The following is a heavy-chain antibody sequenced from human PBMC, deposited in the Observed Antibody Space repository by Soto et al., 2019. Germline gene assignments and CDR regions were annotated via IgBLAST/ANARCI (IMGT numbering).Heavy chain of an antibody. Sequence: GGSLRLSCATSGFTFSRYAMNWVRQAPGKGLEWVSSISSSGSTIYYADSVKGRFTISRDNAKNSLYLQMNSLRADDTAVYYCARVQKQQLAPGLDYWGQGTLVTVSS. D-gene: IGHD6-13*01. J-gene: IGHJ4*02. V-gene: IGHV3-48*03. CDR1: GFTFSRYA. CDR2: ISSSGSTI. CDR3: ARVQKQQLAPGLDY.